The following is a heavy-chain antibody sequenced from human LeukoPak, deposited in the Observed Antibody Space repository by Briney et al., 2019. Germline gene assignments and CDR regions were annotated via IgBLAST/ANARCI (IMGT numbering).Heavy chain of an antibody. V-gene: IGHV1-18*01. CDR2: ISAYNGNT. Sequence: ASVKVSCKASGYTFTSYGISWVRQAPGQGLEWMGWISAYNGNTNYAQKPQGRVTMTTDTSTSTAYMELRSLRSDDTAVYYCARVWLRGSWFDPWGQGTLVTVSS. J-gene: IGHJ5*02. CDR3: ARVWLRGSWFDP. CDR1: GYTFTSYG. D-gene: IGHD5-12*01.